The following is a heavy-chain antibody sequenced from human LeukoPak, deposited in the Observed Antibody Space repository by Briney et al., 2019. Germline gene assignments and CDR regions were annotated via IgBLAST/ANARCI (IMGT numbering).Heavy chain of an antibody. CDR1: GYSFTSYW. J-gene: IGHJ4*02. Sequence: GESLKISCKGSGYSFTSYWIGWVRPVPGKGLEWMGIIYPGDSDTRYSPSFQGQVTISADKSISTAYLQWSSLKASDTAMYYCARELERYSYGHWGQGTLVTVSS. CDR3: ARELERYSYGH. D-gene: IGHD5-18*01. V-gene: IGHV5-51*01. CDR2: IYPGDSDT.